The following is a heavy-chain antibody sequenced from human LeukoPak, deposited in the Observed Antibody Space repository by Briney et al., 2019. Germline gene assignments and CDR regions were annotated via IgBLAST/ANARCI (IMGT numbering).Heavy chain of an antibody. CDR1: GFTFSSYV. J-gene: IGHJ4*02. CDR2: ISYDGSNK. V-gene: IGHV3-30*04. CDR3: ARETWELHFDY. D-gene: IGHD1-26*01. Sequence: GRSLRLSCAASGFTFSSYVMHWVRQAPGKGLEWVAVISYDGSNKYYADSVKGRFTISRDNSKNTLYLQMNSLRAEDTAVYYCARETWELHFDYWGQGTLVTVSS.